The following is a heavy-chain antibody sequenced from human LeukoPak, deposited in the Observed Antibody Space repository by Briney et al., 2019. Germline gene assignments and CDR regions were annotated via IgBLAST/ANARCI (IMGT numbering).Heavy chain of an antibody. CDR3: AKVGVGGPFDY. J-gene: IGHJ4*02. Sequence: GGSLRLSCAASGFTFDDYAMHWVRQAPGKGLEWVSGISWNSGSIGYADSVKGRFTISRDNAKNSLYLQMNSLRAEDTALYYCAKVGVGGPFDYWGQGTLVTVSS. D-gene: IGHD2-15*01. V-gene: IGHV3-9*01. CDR2: ISWNSGSI. CDR1: GFTFDDYA.